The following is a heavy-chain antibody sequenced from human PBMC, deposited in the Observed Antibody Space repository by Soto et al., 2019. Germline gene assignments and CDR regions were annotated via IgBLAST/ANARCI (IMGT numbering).Heavy chain of an antibody. CDR1: GFTFDDHG. Sequence: EVQLVESGGGVVRPGGSLRLSCAASGFTFDDHGMSWVRQVSGKGLEWVSGINWNSATTGYVDSVKGRFTISRDNAKNSLYLQMNSLRPEDTAWYYCARDTSESYSQGAFDYWGQGTLVIVSS. V-gene: IGHV3-20*04. CDR3: ARDTSESYSQGAFDY. CDR2: INWNSATT. D-gene: IGHD1-26*01. J-gene: IGHJ4*02.